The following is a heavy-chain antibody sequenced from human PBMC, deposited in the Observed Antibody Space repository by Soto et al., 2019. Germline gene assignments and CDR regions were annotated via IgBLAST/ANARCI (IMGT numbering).Heavy chain of an antibody. D-gene: IGHD3-10*01. CDR1: GGSISSSSYF. CDR2: IYYSGST. V-gene: IGHV4-39*01. Sequence: PSETLSLTCTVSGGSISSSSYFWGWILQPPGKGLEWIGSIYYSGSTYYNPSLKSRVTISVDTSKNQFSLKLSSVTAADTAVYYCARRYGSGSYYSHYFDYWGQGTLVTVSS. CDR3: ARRYGSGSYYSHYFDY. J-gene: IGHJ4*02.